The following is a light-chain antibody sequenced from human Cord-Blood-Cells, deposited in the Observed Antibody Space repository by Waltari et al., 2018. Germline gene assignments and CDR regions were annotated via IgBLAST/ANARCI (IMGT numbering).Light chain of an antibody. CDR3: QTWGTGIRV. Sequence: QLVLTQSPSASASLGASVKLTCTLSSGHSSYAIAWHQQQPEKGPRYLMKLNSDGSHSKGAGIPVRFSGSSSGAERYLTISSLQSEDEADYYCQTWGTGIRVFGGGTKLTVL. J-gene: IGLJ3*02. CDR1: SGHSSYA. CDR2: LNSDGSH. V-gene: IGLV4-69*01.